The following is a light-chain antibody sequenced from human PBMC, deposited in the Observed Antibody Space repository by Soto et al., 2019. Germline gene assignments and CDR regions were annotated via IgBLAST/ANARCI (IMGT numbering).Light chain of an antibody. CDR3: QQYGSSPYT. V-gene: IGKV3-20*01. CDR2: GAS. J-gene: IGKJ2*01. CDR1: QSVSSTY. Sequence: EIVLTQSPGTLSLSPGERATLSSRASQSVSSTYLAWYQQKPGQAPTRLIYGASRRATGIPERFSGSVSGTDFTLTISSLEPEDFAVYCCQQYGSSPYTFGQGTNLEIK.